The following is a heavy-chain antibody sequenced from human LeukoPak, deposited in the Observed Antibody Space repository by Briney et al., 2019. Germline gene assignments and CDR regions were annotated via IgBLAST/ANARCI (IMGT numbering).Heavy chain of an antibody. Sequence: SETLSLTCTVSDGSISSSNYSWGWIRQPPGKGLDWLGSIFHTGSTYYNPSLKSRVTISVDTSKNQFSLKLSSVTAADTAVYYCAGDPITVAGNVFDFWGRGTVVTVSS. CDR2: IFHTGST. D-gene: IGHD6-19*01. CDR3: AGDPITVAGNVFDF. V-gene: IGHV4-39*01. CDR1: DGSISSSNYS. J-gene: IGHJ3*01.